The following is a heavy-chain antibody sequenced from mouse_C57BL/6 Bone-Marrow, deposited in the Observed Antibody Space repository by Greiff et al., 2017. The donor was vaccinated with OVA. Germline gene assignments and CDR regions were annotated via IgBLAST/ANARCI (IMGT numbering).Heavy chain of an antibody. D-gene: IGHD4-1*01. CDR2: RRNKANDYTT. J-gene: IGHJ1*03. Sequence: EVKLMESGGGLVQSGRSLRLSCATSGFTFSDFYMEWVRQAPGQGLEWIAARRNKANDYTTEYSASVKGRFIVSRDTSQSILYLQLIALRAEDTAIYYFARDNWDWCFDVWGTGTTVTVSS. CDR1: GFTFSDFY. V-gene: IGHV7-1*01. CDR3: ARDNWDWCFDV.